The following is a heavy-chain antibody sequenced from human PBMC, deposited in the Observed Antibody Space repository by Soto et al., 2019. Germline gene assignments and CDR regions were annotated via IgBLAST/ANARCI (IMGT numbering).Heavy chain of an antibody. CDR3: ARRRGYSYGLDV. J-gene: IGHJ6*04. V-gene: IGHV4-34*01. D-gene: IGHD5-18*01. CDR2: INHSGST. Sequence: SETLSLTCAVYGGSFSGYYWSWIRQPPGKGLEWIGEINHSGSTNCNPSLKSRVTISVDTSKNQFSLKLSSVTAADTAVYYCARRRGYSYGLDVWGKGTTVTVSS. CDR1: GGSFSGYY.